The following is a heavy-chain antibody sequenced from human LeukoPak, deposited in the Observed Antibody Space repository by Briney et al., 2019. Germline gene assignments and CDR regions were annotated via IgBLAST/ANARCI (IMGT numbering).Heavy chain of an antibody. CDR1: GFTFSSYS. Sequence: PGGSLRLSCAASGFTFSSYSMNWVRQTPGKGLEWVSSISSSSSYIYYADSVKGRFTISRDNAKNSLYLQMNSLRAEDTAVYYCASVEYQLSYNWFDPWGQGTLVTVSS. D-gene: IGHD2-2*01. CDR3: ASVEYQLSYNWFDP. V-gene: IGHV3-21*01. CDR2: ISSSSSYI. J-gene: IGHJ5*02.